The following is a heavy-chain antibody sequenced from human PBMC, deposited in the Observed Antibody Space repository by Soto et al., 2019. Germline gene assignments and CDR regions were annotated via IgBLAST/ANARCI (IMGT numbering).Heavy chain of an antibody. Sequence: ASVKVSCKASGYTFTSYDIRWVRQATGQGLEWMGWMNPNSGNTGYAQKFQGRVTMTRNTSISTAYMELSSLRSEDTAVYYCARVAHVWYYGSGSYYYWGQGTLVTVSS. CDR2: MNPNSGNT. CDR1: GYTFTSYD. J-gene: IGHJ4*02. CDR3: ARVAHVWYYGSGSYYY. V-gene: IGHV1-8*01. D-gene: IGHD3-10*01.